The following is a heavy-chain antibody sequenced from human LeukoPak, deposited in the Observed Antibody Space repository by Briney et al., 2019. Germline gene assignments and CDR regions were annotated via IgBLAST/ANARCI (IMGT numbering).Heavy chain of an antibody. D-gene: IGHD3-22*01. CDR1: GFTFSIYS. V-gene: IGHV3-21*01. CDR2: ISSSSSYI. CDR3: ARDLNTNYYDSSGSMYYFDY. Sequence: GGSLRLSCAASGFTFSIYSMNWVRQAPGKGLEWVSSISSSSSYIYYADSVKGRFTISRDNAKNSLYLQMNSLRAEDTAVYYCARDLNTNYYDSSGSMYYFDYWGQGTLVTVSS. J-gene: IGHJ4*02.